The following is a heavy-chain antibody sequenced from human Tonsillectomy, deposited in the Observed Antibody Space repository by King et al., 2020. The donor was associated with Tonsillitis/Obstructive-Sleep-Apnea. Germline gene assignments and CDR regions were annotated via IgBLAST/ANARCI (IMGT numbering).Heavy chain of an antibody. D-gene: IGHD6-6*01. V-gene: IGHV3-7*01. Sequence: VQLVESGGGLVQPGGSLRLSCAASGFTFRSYWMSWVRQAPGKGLEWVANIKQDGSEKYYVDSVKGRFTISRDNAKNSLYLQMNSLRDEATAVYYCARAYSSSFDYWGQGTLVTVSS. J-gene: IGHJ4*02. CDR2: IKQDGSEK. CDR1: GFTFRSYW. CDR3: ARAYSSSFDY.